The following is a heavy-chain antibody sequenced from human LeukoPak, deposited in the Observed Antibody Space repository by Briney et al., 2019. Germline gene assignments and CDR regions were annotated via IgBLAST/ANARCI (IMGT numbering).Heavy chain of an antibody. CDR2: INHSGST. Sequence: SETLSLTCAVDGGSFSGYYWSRIRQPPGKGLEWIGEINHSGSTNYNPSLKSRVTISVDTSKNQFSLKLSSVTAADTAVYYCASLLNVAGYSGYDSDYWGQGTLVTVSS. CDR1: GGSFSGYY. D-gene: IGHD5-12*01. CDR3: ASLLNVAGYSGYDSDY. V-gene: IGHV4-34*01. J-gene: IGHJ4*02.